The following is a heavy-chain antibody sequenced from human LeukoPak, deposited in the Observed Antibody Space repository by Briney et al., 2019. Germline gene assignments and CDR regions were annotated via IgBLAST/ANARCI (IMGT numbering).Heavy chain of an antibody. CDR3: ARELKTAAPFGY. D-gene: IGHD3-3*01. CDR2: VFFSGGT. J-gene: IGHJ4*02. Sequence: PSETLSLTCSVSGGSLSTYYWSWIRQPPGKGLEWIGYVFFSGGTKYNPSLKSRVTMSADTSRNQFSMHLTSVNAADTAVYFCARELKTAAPFGYWGQGKLVIVPP. CDR1: GGSLSTYY. V-gene: IGHV4-59*13.